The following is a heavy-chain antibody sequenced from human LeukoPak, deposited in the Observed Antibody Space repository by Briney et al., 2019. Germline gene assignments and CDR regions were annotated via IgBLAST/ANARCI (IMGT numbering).Heavy chain of an antibody. CDR2: ISGSGGST. J-gene: IGHJ3*02. Sequence: PGGSLRLSRAASGFTFSSYAMSWVRQAPGKGLEWVSAISGSGGSTYYADSVKGRFTISRDNSKNTLYLQMNSLRAEDTAVYYCATRDCSGGSCYSGEDSDAFDIWGQGTMVTVSS. CDR3: ATRDCSGGSCYSGEDSDAFDI. V-gene: IGHV3-23*01. D-gene: IGHD2-15*01. CDR1: GFTFSSYA.